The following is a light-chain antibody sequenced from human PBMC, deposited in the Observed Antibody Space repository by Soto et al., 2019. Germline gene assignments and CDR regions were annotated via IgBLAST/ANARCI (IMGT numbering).Light chain of an antibody. CDR2: DIS. V-gene: IGKV1-33*01. J-gene: IGKJ2*01. CDR1: QAISNY. Sequence: DIRMTQSASSLSASVGDRVTITRQASQAISNYLNWYQQKPGKAPKFLIYDISTLEIGVPSRLSGSGSGTDFTFTITGLQPEDIATYYCQRYENLPYTFGQGTKLEI. CDR3: QRYENLPYT.